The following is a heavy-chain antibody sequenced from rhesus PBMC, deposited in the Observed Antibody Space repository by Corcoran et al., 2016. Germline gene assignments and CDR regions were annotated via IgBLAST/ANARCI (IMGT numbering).Heavy chain of an antibody. Sequence: QVQLQESGPGLVKPSETLSLTCAVSGGSISGYYCKWIHHPPGKGLEWIGYIGGSSGSTYHNPSLKSRVTISTDTSKNQFSLKLSSVTAADTAVYYCASLYYEDDYGYYDPETPYYWGQGVLVTVSS. CDR1: GGSISGYY. CDR3: ASLYYEDDYGYYDPETPYY. D-gene: IGHD3-9*01. V-gene: IGHV4-165*02. J-gene: IGHJ4*01. CDR2: IGGSSGST.